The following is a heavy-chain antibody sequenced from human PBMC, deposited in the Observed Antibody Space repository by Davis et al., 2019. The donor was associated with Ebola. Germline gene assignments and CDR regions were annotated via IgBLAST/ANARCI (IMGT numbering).Heavy chain of an antibody. V-gene: IGHV4-34*01. CDR1: GCSFSGYY. CDR2: INHSGST. D-gene: IGHD3-3*01. J-gene: IGHJ6*02. Sequence: MPSETLSLTCAVYGCSFSGYYLTWIRQPPRKGLEWIGEINHSGSTNYYPSLKSRVTISVDTSKNQFSLKLSSVTAADTAVYYYARGGLRVYDCWSGRPSSYGMDVWGQGTTVTVSS. CDR3: ARGGLRVYDCWSGRPSSYGMDV.